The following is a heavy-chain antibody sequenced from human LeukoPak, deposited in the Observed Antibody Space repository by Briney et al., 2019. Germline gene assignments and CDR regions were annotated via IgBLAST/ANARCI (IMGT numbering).Heavy chain of an antibody. CDR2: ISGSGDNT. V-gene: IGHV3-23*01. CDR3: AKCWTSDGVCLNFDH. D-gene: IGHD2-8*01. CDR1: GLSFRSYG. J-gene: IGHJ4*02. Sequence: GGSLGLSCEASGLSFRSYGMSWVRQAPGKGLEWVSGISGSGDNTNYTDSVKGRFTNSRDNSKNTLYLQMNSLRVEDTAVYYCAKCWTSDGVCLNFDHWGQGALVTVSS.